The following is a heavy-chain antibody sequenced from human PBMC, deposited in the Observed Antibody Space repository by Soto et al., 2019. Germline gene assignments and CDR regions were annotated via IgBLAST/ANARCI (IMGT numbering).Heavy chain of an antibody. D-gene: IGHD3-3*01. CDR1: GFTFSDYS. Sequence: GGSLRLSCAASGFTFSDYSMNWVRQAPGKGLEWVSSISSSSSYIYYADSVKGRFTISRDNAKNSLYLQMNSLRAEDTAVYYCARDQKVGYDFWSGYAVDYWGQGTLVTVSS. CDR3: ARDQKVGYDFWSGYAVDY. V-gene: IGHV3-21*01. J-gene: IGHJ4*02. CDR2: ISSSSSYI.